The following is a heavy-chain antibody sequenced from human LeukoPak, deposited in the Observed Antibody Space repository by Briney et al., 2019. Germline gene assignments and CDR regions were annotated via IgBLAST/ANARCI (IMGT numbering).Heavy chain of an antibody. CDR3: ARHVGYCDVGSCWRPFDY. D-gene: IGHD2-15*01. CDR2: IYYSGSA. V-gene: IGHV4-39*01. J-gene: IGHJ4*01. CDR1: GASISSRTDY. Sequence: SETLSLTCTVSGASISSRTDYWDWIRQPPGKGLEWIGNIYYSGSAYFNPSLRSRVTISVDTSKNQFSLKLSSVTDADTAVSYCARHVGYCDVGSCWRPFDYWGHGTLVTVSS.